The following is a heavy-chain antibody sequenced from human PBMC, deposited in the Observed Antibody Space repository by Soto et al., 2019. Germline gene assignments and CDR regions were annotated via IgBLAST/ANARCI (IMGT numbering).Heavy chain of an antibody. V-gene: IGHV1-69*01. CDR2: ITPIFGTT. D-gene: IGHD3-10*01. Sequence: QVQLVQSGAEVRKTGSSVKVSCRAYGVTFTTHEFSWLRQAPGQGPDWMGGITPIFGTTKYAPKFQSRDTINADESTCTVYMELRSLRSDDTAVYDCARDQYRQGSGTYYVTGWDHWGQGTLVTVSS. J-gene: IGHJ4*02. CDR3: ARDQYRQGSGTYYVTGWDH. CDR1: GVTFTTHE.